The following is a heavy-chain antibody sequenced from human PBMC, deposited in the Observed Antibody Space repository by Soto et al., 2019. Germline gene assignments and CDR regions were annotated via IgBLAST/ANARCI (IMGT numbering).Heavy chain of an antibody. J-gene: IGHJ5*02. CDR3: ARTSDYDILTGYYPDWFDP. Sequence: SETLSLTCAVYGGSFSGYYWSWIRQPPGKGLEWIGEINHSGSTNYNPSLKSRVAISVDTSKNQFSLKLSSVTAADTAVYYCARTSDYDILTGYYPDWFDPWGQGTLVTVSS. CDR2: INHSGST. CDR1: GGSFSGYY. D-gene: IGHD3-9*01. V-gene: IGHV4-34*01.